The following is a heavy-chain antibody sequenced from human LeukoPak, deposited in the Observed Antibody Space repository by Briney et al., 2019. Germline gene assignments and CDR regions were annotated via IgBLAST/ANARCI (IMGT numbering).Heavy chain of an antibody. CDR1: GYTLTSYA. J-gene: IGHJ4*02. V-gene: IGHV1-3*01. CDR2: INAGNGNT. D-gene: IGHD5-24*01. CDR3: AGGYNSGYFDY. Sequence: ASVKVSCKASGYTLTSYAMHWVRQAPGQRLEWMGWINAGNGNTKYSQKFQGRVTITRDTSTSTVYMELSSLRSEDTAVYYCAGGYNSGYFDYWGQGTLVTVSS.